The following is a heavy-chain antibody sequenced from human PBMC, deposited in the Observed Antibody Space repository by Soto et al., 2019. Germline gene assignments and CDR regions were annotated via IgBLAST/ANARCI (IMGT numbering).Heavy chain of an antibody. D-gene: IGHD3-3*02. J-gene: IGHJ4*02. Sequence: EVQLVQSGADIKKPGESLKISCKGVGYKFGSAWIGWVRQMSGKGLEWMGIIKPGTSDIRYSPSCRGHVTISADEAVSTAYLQWSSLKASDTAMYYCARQLSHICDSWGQGTLVTVSS. CDR2: IKPGTSDI. V-gene: IGHV5-51*01. CDR1: GYKFGSAW. CDR3: ARQLSHICDS.